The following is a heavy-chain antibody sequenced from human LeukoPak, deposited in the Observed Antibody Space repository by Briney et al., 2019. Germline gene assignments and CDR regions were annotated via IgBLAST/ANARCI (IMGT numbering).Heavy chain of an antibody. D-gene: IGHD5-12*01. V-gene: IGHV3-48*02. CDR1: GFTFDTYP. J-gene: IGHJ4*02. Sequence: GGSLRLSCAAAGFTFDTYPMNWVRQAPGRGLEWISYISSNRDTIYYAASVKGRFTISRDNARYSLYLQMNSLRDEDTAVYYCARGPGYGHYFVYWGQGALVTVSS. CDR2: ISSNRDTI. CDR3: ARGPGYGHYFVY.